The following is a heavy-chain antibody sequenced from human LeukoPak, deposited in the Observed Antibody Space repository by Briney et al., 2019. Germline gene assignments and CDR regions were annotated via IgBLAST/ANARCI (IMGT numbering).Heavy chain of an antibody. CDR2: ISGGGRTT. CDR3: AKNVVFTRYFDS. V-gene: IGHV3-23*01. CDR1: GVTFINHA. J-gene: IGHJ4*02. D-gene: IGHD2-21*01. Sequence: GGSLRLSCAASGVTFINHAMSRVRQAPGKGLQWVSVISGGGRTTEYADSVKGRFTVSRDNSVNTLSLHMDSLRVEDTAIYYCAKNVVFTRYFDSWGQGTLVTVSS.